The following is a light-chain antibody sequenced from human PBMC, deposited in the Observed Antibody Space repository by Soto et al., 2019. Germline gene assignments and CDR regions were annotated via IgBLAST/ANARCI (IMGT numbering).Light chain of an antibody. CDR1: QIVTSS. CDR2: DTF. Sequence: EIVLTQSPATLSLSPGTGATLSCRASQIVTSSLAWYQQRPGQAPRLLIYDTFTRATGIPARFSAKGAGTDFNLTIGSLEPEDSAVYFCQLRSDWPPTYTFGQGTKLE. CDR3: QLRSDWPPTYT. V-gene: IGKV3-11*01. J-gene: IGKJ2*01.